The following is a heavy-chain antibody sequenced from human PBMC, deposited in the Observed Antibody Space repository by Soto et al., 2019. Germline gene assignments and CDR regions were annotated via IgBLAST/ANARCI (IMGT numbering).Heavy chain of an antibody. CDR2: INPNSGGT. CDR3: VRGGGRGYNELDP. D-gene: IGHD1-1*01. V-gene: IGHV1-2*02. J-gene: IGHJ5*02. Sequence: QVQLVQSGAEVKKPGASVKVSCKASGYTFTAYYMHWVRRAPGQGLEWMGWINPNSGGTYHAHSFQGRVTVTRGTSTTTAYMELASLRSDDTAVYYCVRGGGRGYNELDPWGHGTLVIVSS. CDR1: GYTFTAYY.